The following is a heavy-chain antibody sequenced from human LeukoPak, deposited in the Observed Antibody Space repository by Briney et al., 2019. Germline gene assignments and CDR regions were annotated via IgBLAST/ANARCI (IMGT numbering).Heavy chain of an antibody. J-gene: IGHJ5*02. Sequence: SVTVSFKASGGTFSSYAISWVRQAPGQGLEWMGGIIPIFGTANYAQKFQGRVTITTDESTSTAYMELSSLRSEDTAVYYCARVRSGYYIGWFDPWGQGTLVTVSS. CDR2: IIPIFGTA. V-gene: IGHV1-69*05. CDR3: ARVRSGYYIGWFDP. D-gene: IGHD3-3*01. CDR1: GGTFSSYA.